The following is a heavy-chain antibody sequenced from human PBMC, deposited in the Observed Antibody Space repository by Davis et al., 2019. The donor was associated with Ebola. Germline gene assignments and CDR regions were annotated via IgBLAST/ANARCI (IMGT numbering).Heavy chain of an antibody. CDR2: ISGSGGST. CDR3: AKGPYYYDSSGRY. D-gene: IGHD3-22*01. J-gene: IGHJ4*02. Sequence: GESLKISCAASGFTFSSYAMSWVRQAPGKGLEWVSAISGSGGSTYYADSVKGRFTISRDNSKNTLYLQMNSLRAEDTAVYYCAKGPYYYDSSGRYWGQGTLVTVSS. CDR1: GFTFSSYA. V-gene: IGHV3-23*01.